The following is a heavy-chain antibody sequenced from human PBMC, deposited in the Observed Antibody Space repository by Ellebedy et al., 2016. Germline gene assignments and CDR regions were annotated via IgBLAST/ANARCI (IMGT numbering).Heavy chain of an antibody. CDR1: GFTVSSNY. J-gene: IGHJ6*02. Sequence: GESLKISCAASGFTVSSNYMSWVRQAPGKGLEWVSVIYSGGSTYYADSVKGRFTISRDNSKNTMYLQMNSLRAEDTAVYYCASGIGLVRNYYGMDVWGQGTTVTVSS. CDR3: ASGIGLVRNYYGMDV. D-gene: IGHD6-19*01. CDR2: IYSGGST. V-gene: IGHV3-53*01.